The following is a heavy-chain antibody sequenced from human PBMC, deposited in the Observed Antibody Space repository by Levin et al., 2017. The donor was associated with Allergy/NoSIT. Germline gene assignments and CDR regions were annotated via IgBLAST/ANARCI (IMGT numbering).Heavy chain of an antibody. D-gene: IGHD3/OR15-3a*01. CDR3: ARVDLSLDVVDGDHAFDI. J-gene: IGHJ3*02. CDR2: ISSSSSYT. CDR1: GFTFSDYY. Sequence: PGGSLRLSCAASGFTFSDYYMSWIRQAPGKGLEWVSYISSSSSYTNYADSVKGRFTISRDNAKNSLYLQMNSLRAEDTAVYYCARVDLSLDVVDGDHAFDIWGQGTMVTVSS. V-gene: IGHV3-11*05.